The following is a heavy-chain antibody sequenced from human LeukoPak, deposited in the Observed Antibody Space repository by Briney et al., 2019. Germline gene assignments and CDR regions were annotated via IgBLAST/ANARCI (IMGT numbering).Heavy chain of an antibody. D-gene: IGHD3-22*01. CDR1: GFTVSSNY. CDR2: IYSGGST. CDR3: ATADKHYYDSSGFFPLPGY. Sequence: GGSLRLSCAASGFTVSSNYMSWVRQAPGKGPEWVSVIYSGGSTYYADSVKGRFTISRDNSKNTLYLQMNSLRAEDTAVYYCATADKHYYDSSGFFPLPGYWGQGTLVTVSS. V-gene: IGHV3-66*01. J-gene: IGHJ4*02.